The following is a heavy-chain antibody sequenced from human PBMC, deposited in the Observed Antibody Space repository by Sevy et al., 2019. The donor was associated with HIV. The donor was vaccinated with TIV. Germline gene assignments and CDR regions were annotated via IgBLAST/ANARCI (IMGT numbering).Heavy chain of an antibody. CDR3: ATTKDYYDSSGYPFDY. V-gene: IGHV1-24*01. Sequence: ASVKVSCKVSGYTLTQFSMHWVRQAPGKGLEWMTTFDPEDGDPEDGKTIYAQKFLGRVTMTEDTSTDTAYMELSSLRSDDTAVYYCATTKDYYDSSGYPFDYWGQRTLVTVSS. J-gene: IGHJ4*02. CDR1: GYTLTQFS. D-gene: IGHD3-22*01. CDR2: FDPEDGDPEDGKT.